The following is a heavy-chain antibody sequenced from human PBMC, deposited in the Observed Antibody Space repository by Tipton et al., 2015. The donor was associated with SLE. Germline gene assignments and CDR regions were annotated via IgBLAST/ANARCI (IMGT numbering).Heavy chain of an antibody. CDR2: IYYSGST. D-gene: IGHD3-16*01. J-gene: IGHJ4*02. CDR1: GGSISSYY. CDR3: AGGNFSLNY. Sequence: TLSLTCTVSGGSISSYYWSWIRQPPGKGLEWTGYIYYSGSTNYNPSLKSRVTISVDTSKNQFSLKLSSVTAADTAVYYCAGGNFSLNYWGQGTLVTVSS. V-gene: IGHV4-59*08.